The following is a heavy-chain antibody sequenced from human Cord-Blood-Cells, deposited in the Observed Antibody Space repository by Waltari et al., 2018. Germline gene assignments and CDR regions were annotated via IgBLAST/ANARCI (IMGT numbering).Heavy chain of an antibody. CDR1: GGSFSGYY. J-gene: IGHJ4*02. D-gene: IGHD7-27*01. CDR2: INHSGST. V-gene: IGHV4-34*01. Sequence: QVQLQQWGAGLLKPSETLSLPCAVYGGSFSGYYRSWIRQPPGKGLEWIGEINHSGSTNYNPSLKSRVTISVDTSKNQFSLKLSSVTAADTAVYYCARLGMGGDYWGQGTLVTVSS. CDR3: ARLGMGGDY.